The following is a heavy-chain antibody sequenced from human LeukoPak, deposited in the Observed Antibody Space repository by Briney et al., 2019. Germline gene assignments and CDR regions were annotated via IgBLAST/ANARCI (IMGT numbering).Heavy chain of an antibody. CDR3: ATPDSSGYYYLY. D-gene: IGHD3-22*01. V-gene: IGHV4-4*07. Sequence: SETLSLTCSVSGDSISYFYWSWIRQAAGKGLEWIGRISSGGSSDYNASLKSRVTMSVDTSKNQFSLKLSSVTAADTAVYYCATPDSSGYYYLYWGQGTLVTVSS. CDR1: GDSISYFY. J-gene: IGHJ4*02. CDR2: ISSGGSS.